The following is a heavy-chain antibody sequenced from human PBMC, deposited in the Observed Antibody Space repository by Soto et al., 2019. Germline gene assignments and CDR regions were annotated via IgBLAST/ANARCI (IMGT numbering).Heavy chain of an antibody. J-gene: IGHJ5*02. CDR3: ARDKGYCSSTSCFNCFDP. CDR1: GYSISSGYY. D-gene: IGHD2-2*01. CDR2: IYHRGST. Sequence: LSLTCAVSGYSISSGYYWGWIRQPPGKGLEWIWSIYHRGSTYYNPSLKSRVTISVDTSKNQFSLKLSSVTAAYTAVYYCARDKGYCSSTSCFNCFDPWGQVPLVTVSS. V-gene: IGHV4-38-2*02.